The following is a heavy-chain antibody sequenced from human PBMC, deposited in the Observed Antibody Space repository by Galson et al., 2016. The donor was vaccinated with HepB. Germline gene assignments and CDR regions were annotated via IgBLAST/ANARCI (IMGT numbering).Heavy chain of an antibody. J-gene: IGHJ4*03. D-gene: IGHD3-16*02. CDR2: IYWDDDK. CDR1: GFSLSTGVG. V-gene: IGHV2-5*02. CDR3: ARRPPPYRRPSDY. Sequence: PALVKPPQTLTLTCTFSGFSLSTGVGVGWIRQPPGQALQWLALIYWDDDKRYSQSLHSRLTITKDTSKNRVVLTITNVDPTDTGTYYWARRPPPYRRPSDYGGHGARVTVS.